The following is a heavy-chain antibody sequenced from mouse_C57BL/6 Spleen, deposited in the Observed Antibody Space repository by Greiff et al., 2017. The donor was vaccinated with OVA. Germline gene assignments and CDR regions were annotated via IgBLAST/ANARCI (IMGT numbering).Heavy chain of an antibody. CDR1: GYAFSSSW. J-gene: IGHJ4*01. CDR3: ARETQRSYYGNSCYAMDY. D-gene: IGHD2-10*01. Sequence: QVQLQQSGPELVKPGASVKISCKASGYAFSSSWMNWVKQRPGKGLEWIGRIYPGDGDTNYNGKFKGKATLTADKSSSTAYMQLSSLTSEDSAVYFCARETQRSYYGNSCYAMDYWGQGTSVTVSS. V-gene: IGHV1-82*01. CDR2: IYPGDGDT.